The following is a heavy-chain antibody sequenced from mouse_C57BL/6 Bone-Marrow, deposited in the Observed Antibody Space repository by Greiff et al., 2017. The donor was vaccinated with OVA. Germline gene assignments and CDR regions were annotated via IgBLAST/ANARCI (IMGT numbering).Heavy chain of an antibody. V-gene: IGHV5-15*01. J-gene: IGHJ3*01. Sequence: EVMLVESGGGLVQPGGSLKLPCAASGFTFSDYGMAWVRQAPRKGPEWVAFISNLAYSIYYADTVTGRFTISRENAKNTLYLEMSSLRSEDTAMYYCARLLLRYGGAWFAYWGQGTLVTVSA. CDR3: ARLLLRYGGAWFAY. CDR1: GFTFSDYG. D-gene: IGHD1-1*01. CDR2: ISNLAYSI.